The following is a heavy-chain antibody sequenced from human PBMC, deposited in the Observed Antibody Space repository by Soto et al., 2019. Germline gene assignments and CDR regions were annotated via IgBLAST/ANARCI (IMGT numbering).Heavy chain of an antibody. CDR1: EFTFSNYA. CDR2: ISYGGGTT. CDR3: AKKVPGSNPLDS. Sequence: PGGSLRLSCAASEFTFSNYAMSWVRQAPGKGLEWVSAISYGGGTTYYADSVKGRFTISRDNSKNTLYLQMNSLRAEDTAVYYCAKKVPGSNPLDSWGQGALVTVSS. J-gene: IGHJ4*02. D-gene: IGHD1-1*01. V-gene: IGHV3-23*01.